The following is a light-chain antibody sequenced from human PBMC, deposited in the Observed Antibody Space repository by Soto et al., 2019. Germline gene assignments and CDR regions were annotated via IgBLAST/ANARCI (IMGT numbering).Light chain of an antibody. CDR2: KAS. CDR1: QTISSW. J-gene: IGKJ1*01. CDR3: QHYNCYSEA. V-gene: IGKV1-5*03. Sequence: DIQMTQSPSTLSGAVGDRVTITCRASQTISSWLAWYQQKPGKAPKLLIYKASTLNSGVPSRFSVSGSGTEFTLTISSLQPDDFATYYCQHYNCYSEAFGQGTKVELK.